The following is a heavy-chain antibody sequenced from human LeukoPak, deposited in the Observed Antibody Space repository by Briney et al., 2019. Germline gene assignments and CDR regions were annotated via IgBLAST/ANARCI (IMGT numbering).Heavy chain of an antibody. D-gene: IGHD6-19*01. CDR3: ARAVAGTHWFDP. CDR1: GFTFDDYA. CDR2: ISWNSGSI. Sequence: SGGSLRLSFAASGFTFDDYAMHWVRQAPGKGLEWVSGISWNSGSIGYADSVKGRFTISRDNAKNSLYLQMNSLRAGDTAVYYCARAVAGTHWFDPWGQGTLVTVSS. J-gene: IGHJ5*02. V-gene: IGHV3-9*01.